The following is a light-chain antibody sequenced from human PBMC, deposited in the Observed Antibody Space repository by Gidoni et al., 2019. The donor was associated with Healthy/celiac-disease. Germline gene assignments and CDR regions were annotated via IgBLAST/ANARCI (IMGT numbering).Light chain of an antibody. CDR2: QDS. V-gene: IGLV3-1*01. CDR3: QAWDNSAGNV. Sequence: SYELTQPPSVSVSPGQTASITCSGDKLGDKYACWYQQKPGQSPVLVIYQDSKRPSGIPERFSGSNSGNTATLTISGTQAMDEADYYCQAWDNSAGNVFGTGTKVTVL. CDR1: KLGDKY. J-gene: IGLJ1*01.